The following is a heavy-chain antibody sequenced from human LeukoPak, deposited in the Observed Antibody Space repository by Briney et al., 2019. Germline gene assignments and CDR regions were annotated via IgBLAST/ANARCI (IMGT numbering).Heavy chain of an antibody. CDR2: ISSSGSTI. V-gene: IGHV3-48*03. D-gene: IGHD3-10*02. CDR3: AELGITMIGGV. CDR1: GFTFSSYE. J-gene: IGHJ6*04. Sequence: AGGSLRLSCAASGFTFSSYEMNWVRQAPGEGLEWVSYISSSGSTIYYADSVKGRFTISRDNAKNSLYLQMNSLSAEDTAVYYCAELGITMIGGVWGKGTTVTISS.